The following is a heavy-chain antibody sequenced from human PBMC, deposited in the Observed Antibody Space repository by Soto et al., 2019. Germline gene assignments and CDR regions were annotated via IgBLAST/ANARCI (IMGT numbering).Heavy chain of an antibody. CDR3: TRDPRITDF. Sequence: XVSLQISCAASGFIFTNFYMTWIRQAPGKGLELVSYISPGGDIRNYVDSVKGRFTISRDNTNRLVYLHMNSLRAEDTAVYYCTRDPRITDFWGQGTLVTVSS. CDR1: GFIFTNFY. V-gene: IGHV3-11*01. D-gene: IGHD3-16*01. J-gene: IGHJ4*02. CDR2: ISPGGDIR.